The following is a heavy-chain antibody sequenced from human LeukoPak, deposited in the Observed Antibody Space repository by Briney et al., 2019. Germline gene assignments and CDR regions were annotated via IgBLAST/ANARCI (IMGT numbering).Heavy chain of an antibody. CDR1: GFTFSSYW. CDR3: ARVRNYCSSTSCYSYYFDY. V-gene: IGHV3-7*01. J-gene: IGHJ4*02. CDR2: IKQDGSEK. Sequence: PGGSLRLSCAASGFTFSSYWVSWVRQAPGKGLEWVANIKQDGSEKYYVDSVKGRFTISRDNAKNSLYLQMNSLRAEDTAVYYCARVRNYCSSTSCYSYYFDYWGQGTLVTVSS. D-gene: IGHD2-2*02.